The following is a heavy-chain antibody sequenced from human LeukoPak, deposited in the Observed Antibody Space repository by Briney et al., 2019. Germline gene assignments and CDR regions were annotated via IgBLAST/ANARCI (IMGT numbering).Heavy chain of an antibody. V-gene: IGHV4-59*01. D-gene: IGHD2/OR15-2a*01. CDR1: GGSITNLY. J-gene: IGHJ6*02. CDR3: AKGGSTNFYYGDV. CDR2: IYDSGST. Sequence: SETLSLTCSVSGGSITNLYWTWIRQPPGKGLEWIGDIYDSGSTRYNTSLESRVTISVDTSKNQFSLKLSSVTAADTAVYYCAKGGSTNFYYGDVWGQGTTVTVSS.